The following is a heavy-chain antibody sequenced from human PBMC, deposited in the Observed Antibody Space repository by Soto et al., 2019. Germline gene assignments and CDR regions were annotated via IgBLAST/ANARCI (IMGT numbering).Heavy chain of an antibody. Sequence: PGGSLRLSCAASGFTFSNYAMTWVRQAPGKGLEWVSVITGSGGGTYFVDSVKGRFTISRDNSKNTVYLQMNSLRAEDTAVCYCAKRPLTAAGFDYWGQGTLVTVSS. J-gene: IGHJ4*02. V-gene: IGHV3-23*01. CDR1: GFTFSNYA. D-gene: IGHD6-13*01. CDR2: ITGSGGGT. CDR3: AKRPLTAAGFDY.